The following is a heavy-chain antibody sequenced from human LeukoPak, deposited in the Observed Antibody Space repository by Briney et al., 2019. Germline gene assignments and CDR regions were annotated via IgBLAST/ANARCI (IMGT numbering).Heavy chain of an antibody. CDR3: ARGAGYSRSSSPPDYYYYMDV. CDR2: IIPIFGTA. J-gene: IGHJ6*03. Sequence: SVKVSCKSSGGTFSSYAISWVRQAPGQGREWSGGIIPIFGTANYAQKFQGRVTITTDESTSTAYMELRSLRSEDAAVYYCARGAGYSRSSSPPDYYYYMDVWGKGTTVTVSS. CDR1: GGTFSSYA. D-gene: IGHD6-6*01. V-gene: IGHV1-69*05.